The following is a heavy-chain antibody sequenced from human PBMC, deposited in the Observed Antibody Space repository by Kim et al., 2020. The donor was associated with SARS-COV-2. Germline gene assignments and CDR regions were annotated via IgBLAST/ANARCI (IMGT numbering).Heavy chain of an antibody. D-gene: IGHD5-18*01. CDR1: GGSISSGGYY. J-gene: IGHJ4*02. CDR2: IYYSGST. V-gene: IGHV4-31*03. CDR3: ARGVRGYSYAQGY. Sequence: SETLSLTCTVSGGSISSGGYYWSWIRQHPGKGLEWIGYIYYSGSTYYNPSLKSRVTISVDTSKNQFSLKLSSVTAADTAVYYCARGVRGYSYAQGYWGQGTLLTVSS.